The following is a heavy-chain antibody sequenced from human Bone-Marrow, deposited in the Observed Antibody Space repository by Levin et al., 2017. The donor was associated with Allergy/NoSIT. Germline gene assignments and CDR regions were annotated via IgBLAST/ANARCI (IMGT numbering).Heavy chain of an antibody. V-gene: IGHV3-30*18. D-gene: IGHD6-13*01. Sequence: GESLKISCAASGFTFSSYGMHWVRQAPGRGLEWVAVMSYDGSSKNYADSVKGRYTISRDNSKNTLYLEMNSLRAEDTAVYYCAKDHDPYRGSSSWSMLNWGQGTLVTVSS. CDR2: MSYDGSSK. CDR3: AKDHDPYRGSSSWSMLN. J-gene: IGHJ4*02. CDR1: GFTFSSYG.